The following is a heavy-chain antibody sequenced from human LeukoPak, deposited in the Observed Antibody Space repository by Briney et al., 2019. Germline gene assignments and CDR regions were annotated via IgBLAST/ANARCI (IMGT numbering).Heavy chain of an antibody. CDR2: VNAYNGNT. V-gene: IGHV1-18*01. D-gene: IGHD6-13*01. CDR1: GYTLSSYG. J-gene: IGHJ6*02. Sequence: APVKVSFKGSGYTLSSYGISWVRQAPGQGVEWGGWVNAYNGNTNYAQKLQGRVTMTTDTSTSTAYMELRSLRSDDTAVYYCARVGYHSSTAYYYYGMDVWGQGTTVTVSS. CDR3: ARVGYHSSTAYYYYGMDV.